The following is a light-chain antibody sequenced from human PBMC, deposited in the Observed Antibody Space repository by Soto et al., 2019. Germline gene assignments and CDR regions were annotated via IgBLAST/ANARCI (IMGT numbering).Light chain of an antibody. CDR2: GVT. CDR1: SSDVGAYNY. V-gene: IGLV2-8*01. J-gene: IGLJ3*02. Sequence: QSVLTQPPSASGSPGQSVAISCTGTSSDVGAYNYVSWYQQHPGKAPKLIISGVTKRPSGVPDRFSGSKSGNTASLTVSGLQAEDEADYYCSSYAGTNNMVFGGGTKLTVL. CDR3: SSYAGTNNMV.